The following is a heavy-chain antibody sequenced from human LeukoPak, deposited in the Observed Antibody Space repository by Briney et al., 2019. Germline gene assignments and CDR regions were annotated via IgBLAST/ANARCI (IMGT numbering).Heavy chain of an antibody. D-gene: IGHD2-2*01. CDR1: GFMFDDYG. J-gene: IGHJ6*02. V-gene: IGHV3-20*04. CDR2: INWNGGRT. CDR3: AKEGGYCSSTSCPKRPYYYYYGMDV. Sequence: GGSLRLSCAASGFMFDDYGMSWVRQAPGKGLEWVSGINWNGGRTGYADSVKGRFTISRDNAKNSLYLQMNSLRAEDTAVYYCAKEGGYCSSTSCPKRPYYYYYGMDVWGQGTTVTVSS.